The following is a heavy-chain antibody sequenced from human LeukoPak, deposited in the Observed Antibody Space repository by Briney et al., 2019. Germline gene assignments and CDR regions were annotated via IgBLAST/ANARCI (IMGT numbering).Heavy chain of an antibody. Sequence: PSQTLSLTCTVSGDSNSSGVSYWSWIRQHPGRGLEWIGNIYYSGSTHYNPSFRSRLTISVDTSKNQFSLKLSSVTAADTAVYYCARAPHYDISAFDYWGQGTLVTVSS. CDR3: ARAPHYDISAFDY. V-gene: IGHV4-31*03. CDR1: GDSNSSGVSY. CDR2: IYYSGST. J-gene: IGHJ4*02. D-gene: IGHD3-9*01.